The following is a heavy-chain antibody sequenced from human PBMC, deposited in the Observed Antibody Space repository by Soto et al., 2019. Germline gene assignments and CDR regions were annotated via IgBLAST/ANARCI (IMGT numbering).Heavy chain of an antibody. J-gene: IGHJ6*02. Sequence: PSETLSLTCTVSGSSISSSSYYWGWIRQPPGKGLEWIGSIYYSGSTYYNPSLKSRVTISVDTSKNQFSPKLSSVTAADTAVYYCATKTGGGWEDGMDVWGQGTTVTVTS. V-gene: IGHV4-39*01. D-gene: IGHD6-19*01. CDR2: IYYSGST. CDR1: GSSISSSSYY. CDR3: ATKTGGGWEDGMDV.